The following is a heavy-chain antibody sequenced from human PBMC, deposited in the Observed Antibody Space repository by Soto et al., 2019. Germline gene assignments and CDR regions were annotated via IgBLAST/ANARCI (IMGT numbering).Heavy chain of an antibody. V-gene: IGHV4-59*01. CDR1: GGSISSYY. J-gene: IGHJ5*02. Sequence: PSETLSLTCTVSGGSISSYYWSWIRQPPGKGLEWIAYIYYSGSTKYNPSLKSRVTMSVDTSKNQFSLKLRSVTAADTAVYYCASATHYYDSTQFDPWGQGTLVTSPQ. CDR2: IYYSGST. D-gene: IGHD3-22*01. CDR3: ASATHYYDSTQFDP.